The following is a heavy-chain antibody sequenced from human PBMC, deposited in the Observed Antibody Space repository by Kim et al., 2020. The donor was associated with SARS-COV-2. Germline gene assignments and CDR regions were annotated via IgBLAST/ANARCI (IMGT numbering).Heavy chain of an antibody. CDR3: ARDDYSNYYYYYGMDV. V-gene: IGHV3-33*01. Sequence: GGSLRLSCAASGFTFSSYGMHWVRQAPGKGLEWVAVIWYDGSNKYYADSVKGRFTISRDNSKNTLYLQMNSLRAEDTAVYYCARDDYSNYYYYYGMDVWGQGTTVTVS. CDR2: IWYDGSNK. CDR1: GFTFSSYG. J-gene: IGHJ6*02. D-gene: IGHD4-4*01.